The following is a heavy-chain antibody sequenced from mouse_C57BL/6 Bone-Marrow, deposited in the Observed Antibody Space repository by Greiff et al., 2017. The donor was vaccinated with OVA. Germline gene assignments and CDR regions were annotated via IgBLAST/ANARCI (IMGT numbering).Heavy chain of an antibody. J-gene: IGHJ2*01. CDR1: GYTFTSYW. V-gene: IGHV1-64*01. Sequence: VQLQQPGAELVKPGASVKLSCKASGYTFTSYWMHWVKQRPGHGLEWIGMIHPNSGSTNYNEKFKSKATLTVDKSSSTAYMQLSSLTSEDSAVYYCARPLWLRRYYFDCWGQGTTLTVSS. CDR2: IHPNSGST. CDR3: ARPLWLRRYYFDC. D-gene: IGHD2-2*01.